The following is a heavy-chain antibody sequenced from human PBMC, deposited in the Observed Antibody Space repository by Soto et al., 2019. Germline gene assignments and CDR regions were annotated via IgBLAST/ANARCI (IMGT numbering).Heavy chain of an antibody. CDR1: GGSISSGGYY. J-gene: IGHJ4*02. CDR3: ARGDMITFGGVIAPLY. V-gene: IGHV4-31*03. D-gene: IGHD3-16*02. Sequence: SETLSLTCTVSGGSISSGGYYWSWIRQHPGKGLEWIGYIYYSGSTYYNPSLKSRVTISVDTSKNQFSLKLSSVTAADTAVYYCARGDMITFGGVIAPLYWGQGTLVTV. CDR2: IYYSGST.